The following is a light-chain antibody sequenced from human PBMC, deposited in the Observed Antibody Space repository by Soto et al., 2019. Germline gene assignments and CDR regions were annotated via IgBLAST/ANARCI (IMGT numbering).Light chain of an antibody. CDR1: QSISSY. CDR2: AAS. CDR3: QQSYSTPQ. J-gene: IGKJ1*01. Sequence: DIQMTQSPSSLSASVGDRVTITCRASQSISSYLNWYQQKPGKAPKLLIYAASSLQSGVPSRFSGSGSGTDFTLTISSLQPEDFATYYCQQSYSTPQFGQGT. V-gene: IGKV1-39*01.